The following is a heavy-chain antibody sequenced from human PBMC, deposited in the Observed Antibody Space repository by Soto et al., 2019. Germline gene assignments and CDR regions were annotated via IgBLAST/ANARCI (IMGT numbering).Heavy chain of an antibody. CDR3: ARTPLL. Sequence: TLSLTCAVSGGSISSGGYSWSWIRQPXXXXXXWXXXIYXXGRXXXXXXXKXXVNXXXDSYKNKFSLKLRSVTAADTAVYYCARTPLLWGQGTLVTVSS. CDR1: GGSISSGGYS. V-gene: IGHV4-30-2*01. J-gene: IGHJ1*01. D-gene: IGHD1-26*01. CDR2: IYXXGRX.